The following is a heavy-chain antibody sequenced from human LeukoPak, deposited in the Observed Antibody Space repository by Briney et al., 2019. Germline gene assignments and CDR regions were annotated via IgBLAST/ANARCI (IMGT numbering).Heavy chain of an antibody. D-gene: IGHD6-13*01. V-gene: IGHV1-18*01. J-gene: IGHJ4*02. CDR1: GYTFTSYG. Sequence: ASVKVSCKASGYTFTSYGISWVRQAPGQGLEWMGWISAYNGNTNYAQKLQGRVTMTTDTSTSTAYMELRSLRSDDTAVYYCASILRQQLLLGTHGGAFDYWGQGTLVTVSS. CDR3: ASILRQQLLLGTHGGAFDY. CDR2: ISAYNGNT.